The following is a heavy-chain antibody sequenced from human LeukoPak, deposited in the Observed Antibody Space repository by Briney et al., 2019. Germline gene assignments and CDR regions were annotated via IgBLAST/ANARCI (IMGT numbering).Heavy chain of an antibody. CDR2: ISSSGSTI. V-gene: IGHV3-11*04. Sequence: GGSLRLSCAASGFTSSDYYMSWIRQAPGKGLEWVSYISSSGSTIYYADSVKGRFTISRDNAKNSLYLQMNNLRVEDTAVYYCARDQPIGYNYGYPFDNWGQGTLVTVSS. CDR1: GFTSSDYY. CDR3: ARDQPIGYNYGYPFDN. J-gene: IGHJ4*02. D-gene: IGHD5-18*01.